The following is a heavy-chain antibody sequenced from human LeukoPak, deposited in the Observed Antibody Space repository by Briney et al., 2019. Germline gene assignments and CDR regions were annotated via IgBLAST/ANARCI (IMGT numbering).Heavy chain of an antibody. D-gene: IGHD3-10*01. CDR3: ATNRFGEFPFDY. V-gene: IGHV1-69*13. J-gene: IGHJ4*02. CDR1: GGIFSRNA. CDR2: IIPAFGTT. Sequence: ASVKVSCKASGGIFSRNAISWVRQAPGQGLEWMGEIIPAFGTTNYAQRFQGSVTITADESTSTAYMALSRLTSEDTAVYYCATNRFGEFPFDYWGQGTLVTVSS.